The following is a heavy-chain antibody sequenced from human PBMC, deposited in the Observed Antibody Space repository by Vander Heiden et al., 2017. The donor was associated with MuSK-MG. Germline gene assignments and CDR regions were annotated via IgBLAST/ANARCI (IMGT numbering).Heavy chain of an antibody. CDR3: ARPTRYYDSSGYYPLGMDV. Sequence: EVQLVQSGAEVKKPGEPLRISCKGSGYSFTSYWIGWVRQMPGKGLEWMGRIDPSDSYTNYSPSFQGHVTISADKSISTAYLQWSSLKASDTAMYYCARPTRYYDSSGYYPLGMDVWGQGTTVTVSS. CDR2: IDPSDSYT. V-gene: IGHV5-10-1*03. CDR1: GYSFTSYW. J-gene: IGHJ6*02. D-gene: IGHD3-22*01.